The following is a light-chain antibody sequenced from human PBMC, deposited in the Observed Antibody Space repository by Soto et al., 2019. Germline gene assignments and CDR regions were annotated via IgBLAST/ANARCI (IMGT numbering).Light chain of an antibody. V-gene: IGKV3-20*01. J-gene: IGKJ4*01. CDR2: GAS. Sequence: EIVLTQSPGTLSLSPGERATLSCRASQSVSSSYLAWYQQKPGQAPRLLIYGASSRATGIPDRFSGSGSGTDFTLTISXLEPEDFAVYYCQQYGSSPDFGGGTKVDIK. CDR1: QSVSSSY. CDR3: QQYGSSPD.